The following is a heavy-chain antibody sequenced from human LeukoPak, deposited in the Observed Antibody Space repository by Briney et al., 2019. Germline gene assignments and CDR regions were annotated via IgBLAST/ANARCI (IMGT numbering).Heavy chain of an antibody. D-gene: IGHD3-10*01. CDR1: GFTFSNAW. CDR3: VRLSRGAMNYYMDV. Sequence: PGGSLRLSCAASGFTFSNAWMSWVRPAPGKGLEWVGRIKSKTDGGTTDYAAPVKGRFTISRDESENSLYLQLNSLKTEDTGVYYCVRLSRGAMNYYMDVWGKGNTVTISS. V-gene: IGHV3-15*01. J-gene: IGHJ6*03. CDR2: IKSKTDGGTT.